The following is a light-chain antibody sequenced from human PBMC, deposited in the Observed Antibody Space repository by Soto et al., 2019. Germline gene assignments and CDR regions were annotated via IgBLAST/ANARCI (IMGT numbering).Light chain of an antibody. CDR3: QHYHDFQYT. J-gene: IGKJ2*01. Sequence: DIPMTQSPSTLSASVGDGVTITCRASQSIGSWLAWYQQKPGKAPKLLIYKATNLQSGVPSRFSGSGSGTDFSLTISSLQPVDYATYFCQHYHDFQYTFGPGTKLEI. CDR1: QSIGSW. V-gene: IGKV1-5*03. CDR2: KAT.